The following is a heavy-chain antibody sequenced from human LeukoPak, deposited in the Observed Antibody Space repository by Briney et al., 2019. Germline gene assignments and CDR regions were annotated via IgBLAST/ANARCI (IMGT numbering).Heavy chain of an antibody. CDR3: AILAPSLTDAFDI. Sequence: GGSLRLSCAASGFTFSGYEMNWVRQAPGKGLEWVSYISSSGSTISYTDSVKGRFTISRDNAKNSLYLQMNSLRAEDTAVYYCAILAPSLTDAFDIWGQGTMVTVSS. J-gene: IGHJ3*02. D-gene: IGHD3-3*01. V-gene: IGHV3-48*03. CDR1: GFTFSGYE. CDR2: ISSSGSTI.